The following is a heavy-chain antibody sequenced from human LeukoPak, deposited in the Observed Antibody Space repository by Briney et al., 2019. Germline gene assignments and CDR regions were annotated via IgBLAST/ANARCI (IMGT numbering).Heavy chain of an antibody. J-gene: IGHJ4*02. D-gene: IGHD2-15*01. CDR1: GFTFSSYG. CDR3: ARDSLYCSGGSCYPGYFDY. Sequence: GGSLRLSCAASGFTFSSYGMSWVRQAPGKGLEWVSGITGSGSTTYYADSVKGRFTISRDNAKNSLYLQMNSLRAEDTAVYYCARDSLYCSGGSCYPGYFDYWGQGTLVTVSS. CDR2: ITGSGSTT. V-gene: IGHV3-48*04.